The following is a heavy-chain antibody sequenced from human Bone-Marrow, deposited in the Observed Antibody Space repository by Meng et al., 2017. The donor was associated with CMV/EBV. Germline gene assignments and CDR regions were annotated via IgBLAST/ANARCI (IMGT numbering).Heavy chain of an antibody. V-gene: IGHV5-51*01. CDR2: IHPGDSDT. J-gene: IGHJ4*02. Sequence: GESLKISCKASGYSFASHWIGWVRQMPGKGLEWMGIIHPGDSDTRYRLPFQGQVTISADKSITTAYLQWSSLKASDTAMYYCARTTDGYNFLDYFDYWGQGTLVTVSS. CDR3: ARTTDGYNFLDYFDY. CDR1: GYSFASHW. D-gene: IGHD5-24*01.